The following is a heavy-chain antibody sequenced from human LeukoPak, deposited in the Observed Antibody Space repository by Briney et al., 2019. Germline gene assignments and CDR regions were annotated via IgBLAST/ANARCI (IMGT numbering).Heavy chain of an antibody. D-gene: IGHD2-8*01. CDR1: GGTFSSYA. CDR2: IIPIFGTA. CDR3: ARPGKYCTHGVCPFDY. V-gene: IGHV1-69*05. Sequence: VASVKVSCKASGGTFSSYAISWVRQAPGQGLEWMGGIIPIFGTANYAQKFQGRVTITTDESTSTAYMELSSLRSEDTAVYYCARPGKYCTHGVCPFDYWGQGSLVTVSS. J-gene: IGHJ4*02.